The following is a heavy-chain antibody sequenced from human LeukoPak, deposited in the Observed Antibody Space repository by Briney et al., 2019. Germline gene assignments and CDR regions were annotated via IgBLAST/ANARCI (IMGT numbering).Heavy chain of an antibody. D-gene: IGHD2-2*01. V-gene: IGHV3-30*18. Sequence: GGSLRLSCAASGFTFSSYSMNWVRQAPGKGLEWVAVISYDGSNKYYADSVKGRFTISRDNSKNTLYLQMNSLRAEDTAVYYCAKVFVVVPAATYDGMDVWGQGTTVTVSS. CDR3: AKVFVVVPAATYDGMDV. J-gene: IGHJ6*02. CDR1: GFTFSSYS. CDR2: ISYDGSNK.